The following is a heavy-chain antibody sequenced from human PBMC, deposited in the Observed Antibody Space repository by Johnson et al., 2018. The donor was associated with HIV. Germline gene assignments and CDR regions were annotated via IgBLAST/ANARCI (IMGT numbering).Heavy chain of an antibody. V-gene: IGHV3-23*01. Sequence: KGLEWISYISSGGSTYYADSVKGRFTISRDNSKNTLYLQMNSLRAEDTAVYYCAKDTIAAAALGAFDIWGQGTMVTVSS. CDR3: AKDTIAAAALGAFDI. D-gene: IGHD6-13*01. J-gene: IGHJ3*02. CDR2: ISSGGST.